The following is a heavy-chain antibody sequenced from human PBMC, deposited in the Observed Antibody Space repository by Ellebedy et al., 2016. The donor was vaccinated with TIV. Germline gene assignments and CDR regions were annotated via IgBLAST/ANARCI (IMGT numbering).Heavy chain of an antibody. CDR2: ISSSSSYI. D-gene: IGHD6-19*01. CDR3: ARTGYSSDWYASN. Sequence: PGGSLRLSCPPSAFTSNTYSMNWVRQAPGKRLEWVSSISSSSSYIHHADSVKGRFTISRDNAKNSLYLQMDSLRAEDTAVYYCARTGYSSDWYASNWGQGTLVTVSS. CDR1: AFTSNTYS. V-gene: IGHV3-21*06. J-gene: IGHJ4*02.